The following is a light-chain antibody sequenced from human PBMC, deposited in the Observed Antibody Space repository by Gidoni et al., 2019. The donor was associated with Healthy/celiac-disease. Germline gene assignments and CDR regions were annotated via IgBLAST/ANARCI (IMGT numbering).Light chain of an antibody. CDR1: QSVSSY. J-gene: IGKJ3*01. Sequence: VFTQSPATLSLSPGERATLSCRASQSVSSYLAWYQQKPGQAPRLLIYDASNTATGIPARFSGSGSGTDFTFTISSLEPEDFAVYYCQQRSNSRFTFGPGTKVDIK. V-gene: IGKV3-11*01. CDR3: QQRSNSRFT. CDR2: DAS.